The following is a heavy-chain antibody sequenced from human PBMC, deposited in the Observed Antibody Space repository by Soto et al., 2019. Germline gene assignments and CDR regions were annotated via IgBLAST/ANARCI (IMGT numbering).Heavy chain of an antibody. CDR2: TRHKVENYNT. CDR1: GFSFSDHY. CDR3: VNYIAGTPN. V-gene: IGHV3-72*01. D-gene: IGHD2-15*01. Sequence: EVQLVESGGDLVQPGGSLTLSCAASGFSFSDHYMEWVRQAPGKGLEWVGCTRHKVENYNTEYAASVKGRFTISRDASKNSLYLQMNRLKTEATAVHFCVNYIAGTPNWGQGTLVTVSS. J-gene: IGHJ4*02.